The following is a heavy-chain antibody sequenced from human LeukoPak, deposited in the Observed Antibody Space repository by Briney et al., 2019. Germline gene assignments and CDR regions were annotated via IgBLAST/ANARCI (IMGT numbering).Heavy chain of an antibody. D-gene: IGHD4-23*01. J-gene: IGHJ4*02. CDR3: ARDYGGSSPFDY. Sequence: ASVKVSCKASGYTFTSYYMHWVRQAPGQGLEWMGLINPTGGSTGYAQKFQGRVTMTRDMSTSTDYMELSSLRAEDTAGYYCARDYGGSSPFDYWGQGTLVTVSS. CDR1: GYTFTSYY. CDR2: INPTGGST. V-gene: IGHV1-46*01.